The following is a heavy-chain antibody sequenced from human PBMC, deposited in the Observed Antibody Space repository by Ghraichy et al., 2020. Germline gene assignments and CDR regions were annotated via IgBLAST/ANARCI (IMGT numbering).Heavy chain of an antibody. J-gene: IGHJ4*02. CDR3: ARGVGYSYGTFDY. CDR2: ISSSSSYI. V-gene: IGHV3-21*01. CDR1: GFTFSSYS. Sequence: GGSLRLSCAASGFTFSSYSMNWVRQAPGKGLEWVSSISSSSSYIYYADSVKGRFTISKDNAKNSLYLQMNSLRAEDTAVYYCARGVGYSYGTFDYWGQGTLVTVSS. D-gene: IGHD5-18*01.